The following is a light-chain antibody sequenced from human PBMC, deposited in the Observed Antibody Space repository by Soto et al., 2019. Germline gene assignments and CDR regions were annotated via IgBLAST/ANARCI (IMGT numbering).Light chain of an antibody. CDR2: KAS. J-gene: IGKJ1*01. Sequence: IQMTQSPSTLSASVGDRVTITCRASQSISSWLAWYQQKPGKAPKLLIYKASSLESGVPSRFSGSGSGTEFTLTISSLQPDDFATYYCQQYNSMGTFGQGTKVDNK. V-gene: IGKV1-5*03. CDR3: QQYNSMGT. CDR1: QSISSW.